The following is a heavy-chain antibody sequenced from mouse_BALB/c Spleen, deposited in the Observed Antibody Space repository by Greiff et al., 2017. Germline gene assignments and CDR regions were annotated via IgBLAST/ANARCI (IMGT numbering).Heavy chain of an antibody. V-gene: IGHV2-9*02. CDR3: ARDGLLQGGLYYYAMDY. J-gene: IGHJ4*01. CDR1: GFSLTSYG. CDR2: IWAGGST. D-gene: IGHD1-1*01. Sequence: QVQLKQSGPGLVAPSQSLSITCTVSGFSLTSYGVHWVRQPPGKGLEWLGVIWAGGSTNYNSALMSRLSISKDNSKSQVFLKMNSLQTDDTAMYYCARDGLLQGGLYYYAMDYWGQGTSVTVSS.